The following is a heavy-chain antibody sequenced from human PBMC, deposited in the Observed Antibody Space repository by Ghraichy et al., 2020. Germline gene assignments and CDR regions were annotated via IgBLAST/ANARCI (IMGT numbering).Heavy chain of an antibody. CDR1: GGSISSSSYY. V-gene: IGHV4-39*07. D-gene: IGHD1-14*01. J-gene: IGHJ4*02. CDR2: IYYSGST. Sequence: ESLNISCTVSGGSISSSSYYWGWIRQPPGKGLEWIGSIYYSGSTYYNPSLKSRVTISVDTSKNQFSLKLSSVTAADTAVYYCARGVRMWGQGTLVTVSS. CDR3: ARGVRM.